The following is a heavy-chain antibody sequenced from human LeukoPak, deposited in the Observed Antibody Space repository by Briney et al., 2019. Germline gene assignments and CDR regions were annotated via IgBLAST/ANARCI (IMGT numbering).Heavy chain of an antibody. V-gene: IGHV4-34*01. CDR2: INHSGST. D-gene: IGHD5-12*01. J-gene: IGHJ3*02. CDR1: GGSFSGYY. CDR3: ARSGRDVGFAFDI. Sequence: SETLSLTCAVYGGSFSGYYWSWIRQPPGKGLEWIGEINHSGSTNYNPSLKSRVTITVDTSKNQFSLKLSSVTAADTAVYFCARSGRDVGFAFDIWGQGTLVTISS.